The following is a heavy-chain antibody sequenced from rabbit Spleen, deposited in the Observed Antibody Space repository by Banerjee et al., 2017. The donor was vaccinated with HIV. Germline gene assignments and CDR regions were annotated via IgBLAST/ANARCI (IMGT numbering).Heavy chain of an antibody. D-gene: IGHD4-1*01. J-gene: IGHJ4*01. CDR3: ARETSSGWGVVSYYFNL. CDR1: GFSFSSDYY. V-gene: IGHV1S40*01. Sequence: QSLEESGGDLVKPGASLTLTCTASGFSFSSDYYVCWVRQAPGKGLECGACIYAGSSGSTYYASWAKGRLTISKASSTTVTLQMTSLTAADTATYFCARETSSGWGVVSYYFNLWGQGTLVTVS. CDR2: IYAGSSGST.